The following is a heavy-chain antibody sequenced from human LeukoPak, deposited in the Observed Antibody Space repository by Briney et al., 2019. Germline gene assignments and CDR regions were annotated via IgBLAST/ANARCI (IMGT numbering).Heavy chain of an antibody. V-gene: IGHV4-38-2*01. CDR3: ARVGAHDFDY. J-gene: IGHJ4*02. CDR2: IYHSGST. D-gene: IGHD1-26*01. CDR1: GYSLSSGYY. Sequence: SETLSLTCAVSGYSLSSGYYWGWIRQPPGKGLEWIGSIYHSGSTYYNPSLKSRVTISVDTSKNQFSLKLSSVTAADTAVYYCARVGAHDFDYWGQGTLVTVSS.